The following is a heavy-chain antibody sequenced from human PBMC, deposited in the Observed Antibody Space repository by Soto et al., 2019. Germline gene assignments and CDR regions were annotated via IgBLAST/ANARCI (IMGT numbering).Heavy chain of an antibody. Sequence: GGSMRLSCAASGFTVSSNYMSWVRQAPGKGLEWVSVIYSGGSTYYADSVKGRFTISRDNSKNPLYLQMNSLRAEDTAVYYCARDVTYYDFWSGYRYYYGMDVWGQGTTVTVSS. J-gene: IGHJ6*02. CDR3: ARDVTYYDFWSGYRYYYGMDV. V-gene: IGHV3-53*01. D-gene: IGHD3-3*01. CDR1: GFTVSSNY. CDR2: IYSGGST.